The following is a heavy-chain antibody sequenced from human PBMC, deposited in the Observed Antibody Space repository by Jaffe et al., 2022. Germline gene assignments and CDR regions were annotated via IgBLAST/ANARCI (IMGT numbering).Heavy chain of an antibody. D-gene: IGHD1-7*01. V-gene: IGHV3-23*01. CDR3: AKDRDWNYWRGSPDAFDI. CDR1: GFTFSSYA. CDR2: ISGSGGST. Sequence: EVQLLESGGGLVQPGGSLRLSCAASGFTFSSYAMSWVRQAPGKGLEWVSAISGSGGSTYYADSVKGRFTISRDNSKNTLYLQMNSLRAEDTAVYYCAKDRDWNYWRGSPDAFDIWGQGTMVTVSS. J-gene: IGHJ3*02.